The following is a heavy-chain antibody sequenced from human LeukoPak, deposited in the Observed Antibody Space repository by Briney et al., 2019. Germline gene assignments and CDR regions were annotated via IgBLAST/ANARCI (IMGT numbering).Heavy chain of an antibody. J-gene: IGHJ4*02. CDR3: AKDRSAGPYFDY. D-gene: IGHD6-19*01. CDR2: ISGSGGST. V-gene: IGHV3-23*01. CDR1: GFTFSSCA. Sequence: GGSLRLSCAASGFTFSSCAMSWVRQAPGEGLEWVSAISGSGGSTYYADSVKGRFTISRDNSKNTLYLQMNSLRAEDTAVYYCAKDRSAGPYFDYWGQGTLVTVSS.